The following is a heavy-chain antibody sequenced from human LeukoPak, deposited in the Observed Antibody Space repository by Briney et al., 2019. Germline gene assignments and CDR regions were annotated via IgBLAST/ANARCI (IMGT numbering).Heavy chain of an antibody. CDR3: ARDGNNSSSWYSQH. CDR1: GLTFRTYW. CDR2: IKPDGSEK. J-gene: IGHJ4*02. V-gene: IGHV3-7*01. D-gene: IGHD6-13*01. Sequence: GGSLRLSCAASGLTFRTYWMNWVRQAPGKGLEWVATIKPDGSEKYYVDSVKGRFTISRDNAKNSLYLQMNSLRAEDTAVYYCARDGNNSSSWYSQHWGQGTLVTVSS.